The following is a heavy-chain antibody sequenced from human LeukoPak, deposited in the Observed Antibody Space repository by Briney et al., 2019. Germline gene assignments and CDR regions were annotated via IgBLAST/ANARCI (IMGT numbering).Heavy chain of an antibody. CDR3: ARAGTGAAAAGPGTSFDI. CDR2: ITPNSGGT. J-gene: IGHJ3*02. CDR1: GYTFTGYY. D-gene: IGHD6-13*01. V-gene: IGHV1-2*02. Sequence: GASVKVSCKASGYTFTGYYMHWVRQAPGQGLEWMGWITPNSGGTNYAQKFQGRVTMTRDTSISTAYMELSRLRSDDTAVYYCARAGTGAAAAGPGTSFDIWGQGAMVTVSS.